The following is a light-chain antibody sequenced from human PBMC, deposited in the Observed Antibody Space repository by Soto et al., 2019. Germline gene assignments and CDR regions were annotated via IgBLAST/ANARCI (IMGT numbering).Light chain of an antibody. CDR1: SSDVGGYKY. CDR2: EVS. CDR3: CSYTGGTTLV. J-gene: IGLJ2*01. V-gene: IGLV2-14*01. Sequence: QSALTQPASVSGSPGQSITISGTGSSSDVGGYKYVSWYQQHPGKAPKLMILEVSNRPSGVSNRFSGSKSGNTASLTISGLQAEDEGDYYCCSYTGGTTLVCGGGTKVTVL.